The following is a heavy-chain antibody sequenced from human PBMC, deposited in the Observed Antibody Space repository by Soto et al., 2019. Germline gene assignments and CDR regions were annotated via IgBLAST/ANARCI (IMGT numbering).Heavy chain of an antibody. V-gene: IGHV4-34*01. D-gene: IGHD3-10*01. CDR1: GGSFSGYY. CDR3: VRELLWFGDNNWFDP. J-gene: IGHJ5*02. CDR2: INHSGST. Sequence: QVQLQQWGAGLLKPSETLSLTCAVYGGSFSGYYWSWIRQPPGKGLEWIGEINHSGSTNYNPSLKSRVTISVDTSKNQFSLKLSSVTAADTAVYYCVRELLWFGDNNWFDPWGQGTLVTVSS.